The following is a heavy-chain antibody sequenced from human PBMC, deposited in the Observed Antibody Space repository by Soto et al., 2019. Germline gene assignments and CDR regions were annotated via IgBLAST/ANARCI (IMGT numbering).Heavy chain of an antibody. Sequence: QVQLQESGPGLVKPSQTLSLTCTVSGGSISSGGYYWSWIRQHPGKGLEWIGYIYYSGSTYYNQSLKSRVTISVDTSKNHFTLKLSSVTAADTAVYYCARVCGGDCHYGMDVWGQGTTVTVSS. CDR1: GGSISSGGYY. V-gene: IGHV4-31*03. CDR3: ARVCGGDCHYGMDV. J-gene: IGHJ6*02. CDR2: IYYSGST. D-gene: IGHD2-21*02.